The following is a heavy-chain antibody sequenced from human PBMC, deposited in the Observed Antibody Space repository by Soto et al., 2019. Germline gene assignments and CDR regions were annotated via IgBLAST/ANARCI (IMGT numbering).Heavy chain of an antibody. CDR1: GFIFKMYW. Sequence: GGSLRLSCAASGFIFKMYWMHWVRQSPGKGLVWISRIYNDGTYSDYADCVRGRFTISRDNVNDTLYLQMNNLRAEDSGLYYCTRGPRPISTGTGAYWGQGTQVTVSS. CDR2: IYNDGTYS. V-gene: IGHV3-74*01. CDR3: TRGPRPISTGTGAY. D-gene: IGHD3-10*01. J-gene: IGHJ4*02.